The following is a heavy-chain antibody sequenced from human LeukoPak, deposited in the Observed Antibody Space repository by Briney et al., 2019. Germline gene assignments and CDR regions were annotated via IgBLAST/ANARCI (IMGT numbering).Heavy chain of an antibody. CDR2: ISYDGSNK. J-gene: IGHJ4*02. D-gene: IGHD3-22*01. CDR3: AKEYYYDSSGYYSPDY. Sequence: PGGSLRLSCAASGFTFSSYGMHWVRQAPGKGLEWVAVISYDGSNKYYADSVKGRFTISRDNSKNTLYLQMNSLRAEDTAVYYCAKEYYYDSSGYYSPDYWGQGTLVTVSS. CDR1: GFTFSSYG. V-gene: IGHV3-30*18.